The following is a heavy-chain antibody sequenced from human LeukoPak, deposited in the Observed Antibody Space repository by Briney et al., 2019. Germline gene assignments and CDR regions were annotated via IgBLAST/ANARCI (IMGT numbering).Heavy chain of an antibody. Sequence: GGSLRLSCAASGFTFSSYAMSWVRQAPGKGLEWVSAISGSGGSTYYADSVKGRFTISRDTSNNTVFLQMNSLRAEDTALYYCSKSFETSGYYGPDAFEIWGQGTMVTVSS. CDR1: GFTFSSYA. CDR3: SKSFETSGYYGPDAFEI. V-gene: IGHV3-23*01. J-gene: IGHJ3*02. D-gene: IGHD3-22*01. CDR2: ISGSGGST.